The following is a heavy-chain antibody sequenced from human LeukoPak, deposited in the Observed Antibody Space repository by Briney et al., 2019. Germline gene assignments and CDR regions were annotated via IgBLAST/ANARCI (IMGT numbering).Heavy chain of an antibody. J-gene: IGHJ4*02. CDR3: ARDRSRYSSGYDY. Sequence: PSETLSLTCTVSGGSISSSSYYWGWIRQPPGKGLEWIGSIYYSGSTYYNPSLKSRVTISVDTSKNQFSLKLSSVTAADTAVYYCARDRSRYSSGYDYWGQGTLVTVSS. D-gene: IGHD6-19*01. V-gene: IGHV4-39*07. CDR1: GGSISSSSYY. CDR2: IYYSGST.